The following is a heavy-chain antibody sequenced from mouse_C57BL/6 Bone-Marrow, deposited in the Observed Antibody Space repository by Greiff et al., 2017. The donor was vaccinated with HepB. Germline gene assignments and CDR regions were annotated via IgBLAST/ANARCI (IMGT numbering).Heavy chain of an antibody. CDR1: GYTFTDYN. CDR3: ARGVYYYGSSVFAY. J-gene: IGHJ3*01. V-gene: IGHV1-22*01. CDR2: INPNNGGT. Sequence: EVKLQQSGPELVKPGASVKMSCKASGYTFTDYNMHWVKQSHGKSLEWIGYINPNNGGTSYNQKFKGKATLTVNKSSSTAYMELRSLTSEDSAVYYCARGVYYYGSSVFAYWGQGTLVTVSA. D-gene: IGHD1-1*01.